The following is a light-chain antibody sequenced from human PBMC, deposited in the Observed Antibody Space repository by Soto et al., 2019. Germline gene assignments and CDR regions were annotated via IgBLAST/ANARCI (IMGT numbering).Light chain of an antibody. CDR3: QSYLSSLTAL. CDR2: GNS. V-gene: IGLV1-40*01. Sequence: QSVLTQPPSVSGAPGQRVTISCTGSSSNIGAGYDVHWYQQLPGTAPKLLIYGNSNRPSGVPDRFSGSKSGTSASLAITGLQPHDEADYYSQSYLSSLTALFGGGTKLTLL. CDR1: SSNIGAGYD. J-gene: IGLJ3*02.